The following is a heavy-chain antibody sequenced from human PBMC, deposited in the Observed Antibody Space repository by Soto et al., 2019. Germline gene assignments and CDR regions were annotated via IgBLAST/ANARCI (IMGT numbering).Heavy chain of an antibody. CDR3: AREATAYYDSSGYYRYYYYGMDV. V-gene: IGHV3-33*08. Sequence: GGSLRLSCAVSGFTFRSSPMSWVRRAPGKGLEWVSVICCDGSSKYYADSVKGRFTISRDNSKNTLFLQMNSLRAEDTAVYYCAREATAYYDSSGYYRYYYYGMDVWGQGTTVTVSS. D-gene: IGHD3-22*01. CDR1: GFTFRSSP. CDR2: ICCDGSSK. J-gene: IGHJ6*02.